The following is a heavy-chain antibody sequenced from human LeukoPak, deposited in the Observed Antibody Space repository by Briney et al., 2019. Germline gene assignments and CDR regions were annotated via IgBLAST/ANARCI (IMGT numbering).Heavy chain of an antibody. Sequence: IGYIYYSGSTNYNPSLKSRVTISVDTSKNQFSLKLSSVTAADTAVYYCARLSMTTVTIDYWGQGTLVTVSS. D-gene: IGHD4-17*01. CDR2: IYYSGST. J-gene: IGHJ4*02. CDR3: ARLSMTTVTIDY. V-gene: IGHV4-59*08.